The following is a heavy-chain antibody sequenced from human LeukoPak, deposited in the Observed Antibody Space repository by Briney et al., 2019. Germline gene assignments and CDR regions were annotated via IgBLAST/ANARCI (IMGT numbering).Heavy chain of an antibody. V-gene: IGHV1-46*01. CDR1: GYTFTTYH. J-gene: IGHJ4*02. Sequence: ASVKVSCKASGYTFTTYHMHWVRQAPGQGLEWMGIINPSGSDAIYAQKFQGRVTMTRDTSTSTVDMELSSLRSEDTAVYYCAREGPGTGKYFDYWGQGTLVTVSS. CDR2: INPSGSDA. D-gene: IGHD6-13*01. CDR3: AREGPGTGKYFDY.